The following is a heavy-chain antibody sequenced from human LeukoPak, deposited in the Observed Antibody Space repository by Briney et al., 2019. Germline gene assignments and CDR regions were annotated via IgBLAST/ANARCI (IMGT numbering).Heavy chain of an antibody. J-gene: IGHJ4*02. D-gene: IGHD3-10*01. Sequence: GGSLRLSCAASGFTFSSYGMHWVRQAPGKGLEWVAVIWYDGSNKYYADSVKGRFTISRDNSKNTLYLQMNSLRAEDTAVYYCARDFGERYFDYWGQGTLVIVSS. CDR1: GFTFSSYG. CDR3: ARDFGERYFDY. V-gene: IGHV3-33*01. CDR2: IWYDGSNK.